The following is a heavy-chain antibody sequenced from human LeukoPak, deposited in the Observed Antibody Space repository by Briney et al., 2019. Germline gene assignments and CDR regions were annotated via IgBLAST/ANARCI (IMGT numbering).Heavy chain of an antibody. Sequence: PSETLSLTCAVSGASIASHSWWSWVRQPPGKGLVWIGEVYHSGGANYKPSLKSRVTISVDTSRNHFSLKLTSVTAADTAVYFCAYNRNFALDNWGQGTLVTVSS. CDR1: GASIASHSW. V-gene: IGHV4/OR15-8*01. CDR2: VYHSGGA. J-gene: IGHJ4*01. CDR3: AYNRNFALDN. D-gene: IGHD1-14*01.